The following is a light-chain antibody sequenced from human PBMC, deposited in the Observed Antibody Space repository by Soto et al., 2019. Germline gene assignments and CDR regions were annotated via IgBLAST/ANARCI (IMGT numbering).Light chain of an antibody. CDR2: DAS. Sequence: DIQMTQSPSSLSASVGDRVTITCRASQGISTYLNWYQQKPGKAPKLLIYDASSLQSGVPSRFSGSGSETDFTLTISSLQPEDVATYSCQQSYSTTWTFGQGTKVEIK. CDR1: QGISTY. J-gene: IGKJ1*01. CDR3: QQSYSTTWT. V-gene: IGKV1-39*01.